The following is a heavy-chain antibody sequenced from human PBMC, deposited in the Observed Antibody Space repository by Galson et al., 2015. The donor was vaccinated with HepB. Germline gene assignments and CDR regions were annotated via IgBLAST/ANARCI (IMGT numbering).Heavy chain of an antibody. D-gene: IGHD3-10*01. CDR1: GSGFANYG. J-gene: IGHJ4*02. CDR3: ARDKGGTPYYLDY. Sequence: SVKVSCKASGSGFANYGIGWVRQAPGQGLEWVGWFSAYNGNTKYAQKLQGRVTLTTDASTRTAYMELRGLRSDDTAVYYCARDKGGTPYYLDYWGQGTLVAVSS. V-gene: IGHV1-18*01. CDR2: FSAYNGNT.